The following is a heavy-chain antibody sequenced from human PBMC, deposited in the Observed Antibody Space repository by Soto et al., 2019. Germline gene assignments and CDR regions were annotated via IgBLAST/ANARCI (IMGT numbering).Heavy chain of an antibody. Sequence: PSETLSLTCTVSGGSISSSTSYWGWIRQPPGKGLEWIGSINYSGSTYYSPSLKSRVTISADTSKNQFSLKLSSVTAADTAVYYCARLVNYYYYHMDVWGQGTMVTVSS. CDR3: ARLVNYYYYHMDV. V-gene: IGHV4-39*01. J-gene: IGHJ6*03. CDR2: INYSGST. CDR1: GGSISSSTSY.